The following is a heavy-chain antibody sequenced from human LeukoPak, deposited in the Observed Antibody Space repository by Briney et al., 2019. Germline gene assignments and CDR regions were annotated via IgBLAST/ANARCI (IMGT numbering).Heavy chain of an antibody. D-gene: IGHD3-10*01. J-gene: IGHJ2*01. CDR1: GFTFSSYS. Sequence: GGSLRLSCAASGFTFSSYSMNWVRQAPGKGLEWVSSISSSSSYIYYADSVKGRFTISRDNAKNSLYLQMNSLRAEDTAVYYCARDRVAEAVSHWYFDLWGRGTLVTVSS. CDR3: ARDRVAEAVSHWYFDL. CDR2: ISSSSSYI. V-gene: IGHV3-21*01.